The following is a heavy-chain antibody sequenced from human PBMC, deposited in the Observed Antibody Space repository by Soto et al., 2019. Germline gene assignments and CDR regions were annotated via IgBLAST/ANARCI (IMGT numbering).Heavy chain of an antibody. D-gene: IGHD3-3*01. V-gene: IGHV1-69*02. CDR3: TLASYYDFWSGPHYYYYFDV. CDR2: IIPILGIA. Sequence: QVQLVQSGAEVKKPGSSVKVSCKASGGTFSSYTISWVRQAPGQGLEWMGRIIPILGIANYAQKFQGRVTITSDKSTSTAYMALSSLRSEDTAVYYCTLASYYDFWSGPHYYYYFDVWGQGTTVTVSS. CDR1: GGTFSSYT. J-gene: IGHJ6*03.